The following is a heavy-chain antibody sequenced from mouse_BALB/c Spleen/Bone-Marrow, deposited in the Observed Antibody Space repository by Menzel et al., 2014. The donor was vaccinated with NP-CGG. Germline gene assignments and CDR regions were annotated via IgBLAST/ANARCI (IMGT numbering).Heavy chain of an antibody. Sequence: EVMLVESGGGLVKPGGALNLSCAASGFTFNNYAMSWVRQTPERRLEWVATISSGGGYIYYPDSVKGQFTISRDNAKNTLYLQMSSLRSEDTAMYYCARQESIYDGYYGGFAYWAKGLWSLSLQ. D-gene: IGHD2-3*01. J-gene: IGHJ3*01. CDR2: ISSGGGYI. V-gene: IGHV5-9-1*01. CDR1: GFTFNNYA. CDR3: ARQESIYDGYYGGFAY.